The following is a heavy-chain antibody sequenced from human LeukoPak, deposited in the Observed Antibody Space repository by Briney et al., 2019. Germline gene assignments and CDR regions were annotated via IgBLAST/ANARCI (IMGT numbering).Heavy chain of an antibody. CDR3: ARSGYGSSSYFDY. CDR2: ISNDGTRQ. Sequence: GTSLRLSCAASGFPFSTSAMYWVRQAPGKGLEWVAAISNDGTRQRYTESVKGRFTVSRDNSKSTLHLQMDSLRIDDAALYYCARSGYGSSSYFDYWGQGTLVTVSS. CDR1: GFPFSTSA. D-gene: IGHD6-6*01. V-gene: IGHV3-30*04. J-gene: IGHJ4*02.